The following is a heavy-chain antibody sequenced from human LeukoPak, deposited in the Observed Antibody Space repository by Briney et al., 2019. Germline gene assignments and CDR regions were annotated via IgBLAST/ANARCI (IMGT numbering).Heavy chain of an antibody. CDR1: GFTFSSYG. J-gene: IGHJ4*02. Sequence: GGSLRLSCAASGFTFSSYGMHWVRQAPGKGLEWVAVISYDGSNKYYADSVKGRFTISRDNSKNTLYLQMNSLRAEDTAVYYCAKVYSSGSYRFDYWGQGTLVTVSS. CDR2: ISYDGSNK. V-gene: IGHV3-30*18. CDR3: AKVYSSGSYRFDY. D-gene: IGHD1-26*01.